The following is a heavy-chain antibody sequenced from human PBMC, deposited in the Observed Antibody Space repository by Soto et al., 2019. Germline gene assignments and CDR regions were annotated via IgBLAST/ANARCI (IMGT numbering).Heavy chain of an antibody. CDR1: GFTFSSYG. V-gene: IGHV3-33*01. J-gene: IGHJ4*02. Sequence: GGSLRLSCAASGFTFSSYGMHWVRQVPGKGLEWVAVIWYDGGNKYYADSVKGRFTISRDNSKNTLYLQMNSLRAEDTAVYYCARDHDYGSGSYYKAFGFWGQGTLVTV. D-gene: IGHD3-10*01. CDR3: ARDHDYGSGSYYKAFGF. CDR2: IWYDGGNK.